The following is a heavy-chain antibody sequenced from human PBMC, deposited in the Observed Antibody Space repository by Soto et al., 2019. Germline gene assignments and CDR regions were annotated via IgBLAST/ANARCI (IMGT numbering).Heavy chain of an antibody. CDR3: AKDIPGFHA. D-gene: IGHD2-21*01. Sequence: EVQLLESGGGLVQPGGSLRLSCAASGFTFFFSTMNWVRQAPGKGLEWVSTISGSTPRTYYADSVEGRFTVSRDESKNILYLQMDSWTTEDTAIYYGAKDIPGFHAWGQGTMVTVSS. J-gene: IGHJ3*01. V-gene: IGHV3-23*01. CDR2: ISGSTPRT. CDR1: GFTFFFST.